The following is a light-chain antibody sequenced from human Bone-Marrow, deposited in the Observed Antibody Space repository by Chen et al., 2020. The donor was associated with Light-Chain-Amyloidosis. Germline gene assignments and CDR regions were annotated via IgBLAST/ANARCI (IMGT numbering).Light chain of an antibody. J-gene: IGLJ3*02. CDR2: EVS. CDR3: SSYTRSSTLV. Sequence: QSALTQPASVPGSPGLSITISCTGTSSEVGNYAYVSWYQHHTAKAPKLIIYEVSNRPSGVSIRFSGSKSDNPASLTIYGRVAEDEADYYCSSYTRSSTLVFGGGTKLTVL. V-gene: IGLV2-14*01. CDR1: SSEVGNYAY.